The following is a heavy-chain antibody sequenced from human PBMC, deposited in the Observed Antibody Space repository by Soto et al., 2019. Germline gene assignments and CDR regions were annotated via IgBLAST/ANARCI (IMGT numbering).Heavy chain of an antibody. CDR2: IYYSGST. CDR3: ARLYGSRPYDY. D-gene: IGHD6-19*01. J-gene: IGHJ4*02. Sequence: LSLTCTVSGGSISSYYWSWIRQPPGKGLEWIGYIYYSGSTNYNPSLKSRVTISVDTSKNQFSLKLSSVTAADTAVYYCARLYGSRPYDYWGQGTLVTVSS. V-gene: IGHV4-59*08. CDR1: GGSISSYY.